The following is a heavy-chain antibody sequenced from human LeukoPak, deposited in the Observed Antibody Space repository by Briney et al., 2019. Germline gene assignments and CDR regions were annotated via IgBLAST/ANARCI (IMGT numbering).Heavy chain of an antibody. V-gene: IGHV4-34*01. Sequence: KPSETLSLTCAVYGGSFSGYYWSWIRQPPGKGLEWIGSIYYSGSTYYNPSLKSRVTISVDTSKNQFSLKLSSVTAADAAVYYCARQEYYYDSSGYYLSAFDYWGQGTLVTVSS. CDR2: IYYSGST. CDR1: GGSFSGYY. CDR3: ARQEYYYDSSGYYLSAFDY. J-gene: IGHJ4*02. D-gene: IGHD3-22*01.